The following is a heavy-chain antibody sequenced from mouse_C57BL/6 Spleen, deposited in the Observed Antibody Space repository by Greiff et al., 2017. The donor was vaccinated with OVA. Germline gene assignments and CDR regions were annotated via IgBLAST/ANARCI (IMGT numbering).Heavy chain of an antibody. CDR3: VRSGGNGSGNWYFDV. CDR1: GYTFTDYY. D-gene: IGHD1-1*01. Sequence: VQLQQSGAELVRPGASVKLSCKASGYTFTDYYINWVKQRPGQGLEWIARIYPGSGNTYYNEKFKGKATLTAEKSSSTAYMQLSSLTSEDSAVYSCVRSGGNGSGNWYFDVWGTGTTVTVSS. V-gene: IGHV1-76*01. J-gene: IGHJ1*03. CDR2: IYPGSGNT.